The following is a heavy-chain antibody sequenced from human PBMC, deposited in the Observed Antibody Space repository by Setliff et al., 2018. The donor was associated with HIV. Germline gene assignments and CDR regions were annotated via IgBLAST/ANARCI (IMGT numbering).Heavy chain of an antibody. CDR3: ASCIAAAGWTYYYYMDV. D-gene: IGHD6-13*01. J-gene: IGHJ6*03. Sequence: GGSLRLSCAASGFTFSSHQMSWVRQAPGKGLVWVSLINSDGGTTYYADSVQGRFTISRDNAKNTLYLQMNSLRAEDTAVYYCASCIAAAGWTYYYYMDVWGKGTTVTVSS. V-gene: IGHV3-74*01. CDR1: GFTFSSHQ. CDR2: INSDGGTT.